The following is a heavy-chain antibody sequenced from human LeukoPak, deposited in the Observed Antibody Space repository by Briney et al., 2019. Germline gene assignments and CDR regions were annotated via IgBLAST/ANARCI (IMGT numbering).Heavy chain of an antibody. CDR1: GFTFSNAW. CDR3: TTRPRATVTSIGLIAFDI. D-gene: IGHD4-17*01. V-gene: IGHV3-15*01. Sequence: PGGSLRLSCAASGFTFSNAWMSWVRQAPGKGLEWVGRIKSKTDGGTTDYAAPVKGRFTISRDDSKNTLYLQMNSLKTEDTAVYYCTTRPRATVTSIGLIAFDIWGQGTMVTVSS. CDR2: IKSKTDGGTT. J-gene: IGHJ3*02.